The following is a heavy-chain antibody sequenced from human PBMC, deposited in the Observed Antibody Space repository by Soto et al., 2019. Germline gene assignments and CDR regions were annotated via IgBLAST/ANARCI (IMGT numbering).Heavy chain of an antibody. CDR1: GYTFTSYG. CDR2: ISAYNGNT. J-gene: IGHJ6*03. D-gene: IGHD2-2*01. Sequence: ASVKVSCRASGYTFTSYGISLVRQAPGQGLEWMGWISAYNGNTNYAQKLQGRVTMTTDTSTSTAYMELRSLRSDDTAVYYCARISCSSTSCSHPLYYYYMDVWGKGTTVTVSS. V-gene: IGHV1-18*01. CDR3: ARISCSSTSCSHPLYYYYMDV.